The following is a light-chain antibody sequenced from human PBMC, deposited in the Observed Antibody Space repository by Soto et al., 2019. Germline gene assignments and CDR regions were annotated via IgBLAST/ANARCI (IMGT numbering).Light chain of an antibody. CDR3: QQSYSPLRT. V-gene: IGKV1-39*01. CDR2: AAS. Sequence: DIQMTQSPSSLSASVGDRVTITCRASQSISSFVNWYQQKPGKAPNLLIYAASRLQSGVPSRFSGSGAGTDFTLTISSLQPEDFATYYCQQSYSPLRTFGGGTKVEFK. J-gene: IGKJ4*01. CDR1: QSISSF.